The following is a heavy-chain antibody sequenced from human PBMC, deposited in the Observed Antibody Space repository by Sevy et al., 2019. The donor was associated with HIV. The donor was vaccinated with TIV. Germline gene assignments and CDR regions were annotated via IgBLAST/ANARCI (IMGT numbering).Heavy chain of an antibody. CDR1: GFTFSSYA. CDR3: ARDSPANGYTFDY. J-gene: IGHJ4*02. V-gene: IGHV3-30-3*01. Sequence: GGSLRLSCAASGFTFSSYAMHWVRRAPDKGLEWVAVISYDGSNKDYADSVKGRFTISRDNSKNSLYLQMNSLRAEDTAVYYCARDSPANGYTFDYWGQGTLVTVSS. D-gene: IGHD5-12*01. CDR2: ISYDGSNK.